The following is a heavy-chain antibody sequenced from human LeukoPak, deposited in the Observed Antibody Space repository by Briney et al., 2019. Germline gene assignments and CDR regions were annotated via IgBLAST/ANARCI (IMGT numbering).Heavy chain of an antibody. CDR1: GFTFSSYA. Sequence: AGGSLRLSCAASGFTFSSYAMSWVRRAPGKGLEWVSAISGSGGSTYYADSVKGRFTISRDNSKNTLYLQMNSLRAEDTAVYYCAKFGITMIVMDVWGQGTTVTVSS. J-gene: IGHJ6*02. V-gene: IGHV3-23*01. CDR3: AKFGITMIVMDV. CDR2: ISGSGGST. D-gene: IGHD3-22*01.